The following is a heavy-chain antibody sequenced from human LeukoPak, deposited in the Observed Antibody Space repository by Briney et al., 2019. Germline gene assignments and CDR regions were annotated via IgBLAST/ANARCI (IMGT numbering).Heavy chain of an antibody. V-gene: IGHV4-59*01. CDR3: ARGVYYDSSGYYLGSYDAFDI. J-gene: IGHJ3*02. D-gene: IGHD3-22*01. CDR2: IYYSGST. Sequence: NPSETLSLTCTVSGGSISSYYWSWIRQPPGKGLEWIGYIYYSGSTNYNPSLKSRVTISVDTSKNQFSLKLSSVTAADTAVYYCARGVYYDSSGYYLGSYDAFDIWGQGTMVTVSS. CDR1: GGSISSYY.